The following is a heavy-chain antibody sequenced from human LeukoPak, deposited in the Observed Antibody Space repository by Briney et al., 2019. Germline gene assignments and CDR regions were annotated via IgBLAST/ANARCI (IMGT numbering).Heavy chain of an antibody. CDR1: GGTFSRYA. D-gene: IGHD1-26*01. Sequence: ASVKVSCKASGGTFSRYAISWVRQARGQGVEWMGGHIPMFGTANYAQNFQNRVTITADESTSTFSMEVSSLRPEDTAVYFCAGASSKWELSFWGQGTLVTVSS. V-gene: IGHV1-69*13. CDR3: AGASSKWELSF. CDR2: HIPMFGTA. J-gene: IGHJ4*02.